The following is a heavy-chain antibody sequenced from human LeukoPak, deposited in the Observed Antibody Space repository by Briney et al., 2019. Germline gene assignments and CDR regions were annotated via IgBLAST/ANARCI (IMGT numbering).Heavy chain of an antibody. Sequence: SETLSLTCTVSGYSISSGYYWGWIRQSPGKGLEWIGSIYHAGSTFHNPSLKSRVTISVDRSKNQFSLKLSSVTAADTAVYYCAKCRKYYYGSGSYEDYWGQGTLVTVSS. D-gene: IGHD3-10*01. V-gene: IGHV4-38-2*02. J-gene: IGHJ4*02. CDR1: GYSISSGYY. CDR2: IYHAGST. CDR3: AKCRKYYYGSGSYEDY.